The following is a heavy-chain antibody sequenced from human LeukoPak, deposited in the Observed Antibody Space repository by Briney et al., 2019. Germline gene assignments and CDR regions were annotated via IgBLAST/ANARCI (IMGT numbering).Heavy chain of an antibody. CDR3: ARDLRPSLMWLLFDY. CDR2: ISYDGSNK. J-gene: IGHJ4*02. Sequence: PGGSLRLSCAASGFTFSSYAVHWVRQAPGKGLEWVAVISYDGSNKYYADSVKGRFTISRDNSKNTLFLQMNSLRAEDTAVYYCARDLRPSLMWLLFDYWGQGTLVTVSS. CDR1: GFTFSSYA. V-gene: IGHV3-30*04. D-gene: IGHD3-22*01.